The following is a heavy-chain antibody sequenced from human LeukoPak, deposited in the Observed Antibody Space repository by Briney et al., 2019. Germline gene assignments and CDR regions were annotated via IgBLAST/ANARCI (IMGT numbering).Heavy chain of an antibody. CDR2: INYSGTT. Sequence: PSETLSLTCTVSGGSISPYFWSWIRQPPGKGLEWNGNINYSGTTNYSPSLKSRVTISVDTSKNQFSLKLSSVTAADTAVYYCARHLEPWGQGTLVTVSS. J-gene: IGHJ4*02. CDR1: GGSISPYF. V-gene: IGHV4-59*08. CDR3: ARHLEP. D-gene: IGHD3-3*01.